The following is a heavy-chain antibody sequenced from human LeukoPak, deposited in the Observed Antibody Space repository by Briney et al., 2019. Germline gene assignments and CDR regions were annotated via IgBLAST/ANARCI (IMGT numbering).Heavy chain of an antibody. CDR2: IKVDGSES. J-gene: IGHJ4*02. CDR1: GFTFSTYW. D-gene: IGHD4-17*01. V-gene: IGHV3-7*01. CDR3: ATVRYGNYFDH. Sequence: GGSLRLSCEASGFTFSTYWMSWVRQAPGKGLEGVANIKVDGSESYYGDSVKGRFTISRDNAKNSLYLQMNSLRVEDTAVYYCATVRYGNYFDHWGQGTLVTASS.